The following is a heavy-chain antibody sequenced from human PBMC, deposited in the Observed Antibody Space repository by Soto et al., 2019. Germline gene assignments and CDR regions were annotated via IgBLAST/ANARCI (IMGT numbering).Heavy chain of an antibody. CDR2: ISGSGGST. CDR3: ARRSSGWYFDY. Sequence: EVQLLESGGGLVQPGGSLRLSCAAPGFTFRNYAMNWVRQAPGKGLEWVSVISGSGGSTYYADSVKGRFTISRDNSKNTLYLQMNSLRGEDTALYYCARRSSGWYFDYWGQGTLVTVSS. V-gene: IGHV3-23*01. J-gene: IGHJ4*02. D-gene: IGHD6-19*01. CDR1: GFTFRNYA.